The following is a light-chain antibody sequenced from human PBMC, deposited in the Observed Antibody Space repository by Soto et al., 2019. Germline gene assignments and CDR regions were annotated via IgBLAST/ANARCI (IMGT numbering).Light chain of an antibody. Sequence: DIQMTQSPSTLSASVGARVTITCRASQSISYWLAWYQQKPGKAPKLLIYKASTLESGVPSRFSGGGSGTEFTLTISSLQPDDFATYYCQQYSSFSFGGGTKVEIK. CDR1: QSISYW. J-gene: IGKJ4*01. CDR2: KAS. CDR3: QQYSSFS. V-gene: IGKV1-5*03.